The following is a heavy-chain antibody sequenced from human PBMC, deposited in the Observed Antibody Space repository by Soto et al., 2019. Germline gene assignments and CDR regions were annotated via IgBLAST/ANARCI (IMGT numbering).Heavy chain of an antibody. CDR3: VKSRGGNNFDFFD. V-gene: IGHV3-64D*06. CDR2: IRGNGDSP. Sequence: PGGSLRLSCSASGFTFGSYTMHWVRQAPGKGLDYVSGIRGNGDSPFYADSVKGRFTISRDNSKNALYLLMSSLSADDTAVYYCVKSRGGNNFDFFDWGQGALVTVSS. D-gene: IGHD5-12*01. CDR1: GFTFGSYT. J-gene: IGHJ4*02.